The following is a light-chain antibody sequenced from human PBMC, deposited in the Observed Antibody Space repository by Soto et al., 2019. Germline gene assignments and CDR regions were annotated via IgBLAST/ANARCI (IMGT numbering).Light chain of an antibody. V-gene: IGKV2-28*01. CDR3: MQPLENFRT. CDR2: LGS. J-gene: IGKJ1*01. Sequence: IVMTQSPLSLSVTPGEAASISCMSSARLLHKNGYNYVDWYMQKPGQSPQLLIYLGSNRASRVPDRFRGSGSDTYFTLEISRVEADDVGVYYCMQPLENFRTFGQGTKVEIK. CDR1: ARLLHKNGYNY.